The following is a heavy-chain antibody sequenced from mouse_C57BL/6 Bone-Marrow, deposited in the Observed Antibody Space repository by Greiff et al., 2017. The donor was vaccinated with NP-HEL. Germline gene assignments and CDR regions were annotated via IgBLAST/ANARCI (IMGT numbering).Heavy chain of an antibody. CDR1: GYTFTSYW. V-gene: IGHV1-69*01. J-gene: IGHJ3*01. Sequence: QVQLQQPGAELVMPGASVKLSCKASGYTFTSYWMHWVKQRPGQGLEWIGEIDPSDSYTNYNQKFKGKSTLTVDKSSSTAYMQLSSLTSEDSAVYYCARGVPWFAYWGQATLVTVSA. CDR2: IDPSDSYT. CDR3: ARGVPWFAY.